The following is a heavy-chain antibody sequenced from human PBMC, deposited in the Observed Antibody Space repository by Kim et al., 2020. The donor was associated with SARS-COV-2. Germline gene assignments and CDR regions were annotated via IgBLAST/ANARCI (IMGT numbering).Heavy chain of an antibody. CDR1: GGSISSSNW. J-gene: IGHJ4*02. Sequence: SETLSLTCAVSGGSISSSNWWSWVRQTPGKGLEWIGDIYHSGSTNYNPSLKSRVTIAVDKSKNQFSLKLSSVTAADTAVYYCARQYYYDTSGYCFDYWGQGTLVTVSS. CDR2: IYHSGST. V-gene: IGHV4-4*02. D-gene: IGHD3-22*01. CDR3: ARQYYYDTSGYCFDY.